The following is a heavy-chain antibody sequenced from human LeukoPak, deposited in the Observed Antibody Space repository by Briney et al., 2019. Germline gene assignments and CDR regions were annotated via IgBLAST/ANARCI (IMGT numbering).Heavy chain of an antibody. CDR2: ISYDGSNK. Sequence: PGRSLRLSCAASGFTFDDYAMHWVRQAPGKGLEWVAVISYDGSNKYYADSVKGRFTISRDNSKNTLYLQMNSLRAEDTAVYYCAKDRDYGSFDIWGQGTMVTVSS. V-gene: IGHV3-30*18. CDR3: AKDRDYGSFDI. CDR1: GFTFDDYA. J-gene: IGHJ3*02. D-gene: IGHD4-17*01.